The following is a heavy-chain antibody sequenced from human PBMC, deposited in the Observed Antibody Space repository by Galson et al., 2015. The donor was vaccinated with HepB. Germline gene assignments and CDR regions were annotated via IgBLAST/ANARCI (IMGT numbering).Heavy chain of an antibody. CDR1: GFTFSSYA. J-gene: IGHJ4*02. CDR2: ISYDGSNK. D-gene: IGHD1-26*01. CDR3: AREVVVGAQYLDY. V-gene: IGHV3-30-3*01. Sequence: SLRLSCAASGFTFSSYAMHWVRQAPGKGLEWVAVISYDGSNKYYADSVKGRFTISRDNSKNTLYLQMNSLRAEDTAVYYCAREVVVGAQYLDYWGQGTLVTVSS.